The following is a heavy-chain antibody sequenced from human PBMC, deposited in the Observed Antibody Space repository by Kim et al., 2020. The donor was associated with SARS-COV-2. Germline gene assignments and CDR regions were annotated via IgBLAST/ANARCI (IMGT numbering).Heavy chain of an antibody. J-gene: IGHJ6*03. V-gene: IGHV3-11*01. D-gene: IGHD6-13*01. CDR1: GFTFSDYY. CDR2: ISSSGSTI. Sequence: GGSLRLSCAASGFTFSDYYMSWIRQAPGKGLEWVSYISSSGSTIYYADSVKGRFTISRDNAKNSLYLQMNSLRAEDTAVYYCARGAAAGPRYYYYYYYMDVWGKGTTVTVSS. CDR3: ARGAAAGPRYYYYYYYMDV.